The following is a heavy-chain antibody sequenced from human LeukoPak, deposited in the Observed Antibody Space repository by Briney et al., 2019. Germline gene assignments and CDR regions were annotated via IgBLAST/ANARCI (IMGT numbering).Heavy chain of an antibody. CDR1: GGSISSSCYC. D-gene: IGHD1-20*01. V-gene: IGHV4-39*01. CDR2: NYYRRST. CDR3: ARRYNWNDGRSLNFDH. J-gene: IGHJ4*02. Sequence: KPSQTRSLTRTVSGGSISSSCYCWGWIRQPPGKGREWFGLNYYRRSTYYNPSLNRRVTISVDTPNNQYSLKLSSETDADTAVYYFARRYNWNDGRSLNFDHWGQGTLVTVSS.